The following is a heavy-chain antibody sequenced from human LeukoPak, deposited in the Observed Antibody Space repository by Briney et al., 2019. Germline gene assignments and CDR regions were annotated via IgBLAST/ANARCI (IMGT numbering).Heavy chain of an antibody. CDR1: GYSISSGYY. CDR2: IYHSGST. V-gene: IGHV4-38-2*01. CDR3: ARKGVAVASFDY. D-gene: IGHD6-19*01. Sequence: SETLSLTCAVSGYSISSGYYWGWIRQPPGKGLEWIGSIYHSGSTYYNPSLKSRVTISVDTSKNQFSLKLSSVTAADTAVYYCARKGVAVASFDYWGQGTLVSVST. J-gene: IGHJ4*02.